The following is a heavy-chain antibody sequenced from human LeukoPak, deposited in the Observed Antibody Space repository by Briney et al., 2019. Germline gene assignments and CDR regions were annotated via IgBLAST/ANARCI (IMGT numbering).Heavy chain of an antibody. Sequence: KPSETLSLTCAVYGGSFSPYYWSWIRQPPGKGLEWMGEINHSGSTNYNPSLKSRVTISVDTSKNQFSLRLSSVTAADTAVYYCARGGFYCGGDCYVDYWGQGTLVTVSS. D-gene: IGHD2-21*02. J-gene: IGHJ4*02. CDR3: ARGGFYCGGDCYVDY. CDR2: INHSGST. V-gene: IGHV4-34*01. CDR1: GGSFSPYY.